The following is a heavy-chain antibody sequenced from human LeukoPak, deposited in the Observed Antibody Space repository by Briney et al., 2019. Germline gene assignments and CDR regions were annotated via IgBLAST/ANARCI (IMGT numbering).Heavy chain of an antibody. CDR2: ISYDGSNK. CDR3: AKDALWFGELFWYDY. Sequence: GGSRRLSCAASGFTFSSYGMHWVRQAPGKGLEWVAVISYDGSNKYYADSVKGRFTISRDNSKNTLYLQMNSLRAEDTAVYYCAKDALWFGELFWYDYWGQGTLVTVSS. J-gene: IGHJ4*02. CDR1: GFTFSSYG. D-gene: IGHD3-10*01. V-gene: IGHV3-30*18.